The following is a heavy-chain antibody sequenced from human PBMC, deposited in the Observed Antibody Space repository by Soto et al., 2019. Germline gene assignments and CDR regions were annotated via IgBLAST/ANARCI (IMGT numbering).Heavy chain of an antibody. CDR1: GGSISSGDYY. J-gene: IGHJ4*02. Sequence: SETLSLTCTVSGGSISSGDYYWSWIRQPPGKGLEWIGYMYCSGNTYHTYNNPSLKTRVSTSLDTSKNQFSLNLNSVTAADTAVYDCARGAAPFDYWGQGTLVTVS. D-gene: IGHD2-15*01. CDR2: MYCSGNTYHT. CDR3: ARGAAPFDY. V-gene: IGHV4-30-4*01.